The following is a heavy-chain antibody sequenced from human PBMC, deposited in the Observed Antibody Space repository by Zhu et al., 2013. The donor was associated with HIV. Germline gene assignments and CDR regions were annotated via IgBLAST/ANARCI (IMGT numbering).Heavy chain of an antibody. Sequence: QVQLVQSEAEVKRPGSSVKVSCRVSGGAFRSYSISWVRQAPGQGLEWMGGIIPSLKTPDYAQRFQGRVTLTADETTSTAYLDMNILRLEDTAVYYCATAIAAAGMGKYFQNWGQGTWSPSPQ. J-gene: IGHJ1*01. CDR2: IIPSLKTP. V-gene: IGHV1-69*16. CDR3: ATAIAAAGMGKYFQN. CDR1: GGAFRSYS. D-gene: IGHD6-13*01.